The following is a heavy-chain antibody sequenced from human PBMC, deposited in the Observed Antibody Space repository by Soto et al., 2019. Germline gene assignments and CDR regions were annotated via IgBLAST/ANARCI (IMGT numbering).Heavy chain of an antibody. V-gene: IGHV3-13*01. CDR2: IGTAGDT. D-gene: IGHD5-18*01. J-gene: IGHJ4*02. CDR3: ARAERTGRTAYFDY. CDR1: GFTFSSYD. Sequence: GGSLRLSCAASGFTFSSYDMHWVRQATGKGLEWVSAIGTAGDTYYPGSVKGRFTISRENAKNSLYLQMNSLRAGDTAVYYCARAERTGRTAYFDYWGQGTLVTVSS.